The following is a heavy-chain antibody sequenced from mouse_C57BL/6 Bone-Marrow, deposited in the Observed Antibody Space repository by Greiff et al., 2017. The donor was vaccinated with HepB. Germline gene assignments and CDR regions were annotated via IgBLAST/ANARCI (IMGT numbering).Heavy chain of an antibody. D-gene: IGHD1-1*01. Sequence: DVKLVESEGGLVQPGSSMKLSCTASGFTFSDYYMAWVRQVPEKGLEWVANINYDGSSTYYLDSLKSRFIISRDNAKNILYLQMSSLKSEDTATYYCATITTTYYYAMDYWGQGTSVTVSS. CDR2: INYDGSST. CDR1: GFTFSDYY. J-gene: IGHJ4*01. CDR3: ATITTTYYYAMDY. V-gene: IGHV5-16*01.